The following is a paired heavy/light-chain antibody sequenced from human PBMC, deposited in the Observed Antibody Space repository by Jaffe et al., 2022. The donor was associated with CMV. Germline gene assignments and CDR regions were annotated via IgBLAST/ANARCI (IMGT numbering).Light chain of an antibody. Sequence: QSVLTQPPSVSAAPGQKVTISCSGSSSNIGNNYVSWYQQLPGTAPKLLIFENNKRPSGIPDRFSGSKSGTSASLGITGLQTGDEADYYCGTWDSSLSAGVVFGGGTKLTVL. V-gene: IGLV1-51*02. J-gene: IGLJ2*01. CDR1: SSNIGNNY. CDR3: GTWDSSLSAGVV. CDR2: ENN.
Heavy chain of an antibody. J-gene: IGHJ4*02. V-gene: IGHV3-53*01. Sequence: EVQVVESGGGLIQPGGSLRLSCAVSGFTVSSEYMTWVRQAPGKGLEWVSVIYSGGATYYADSVKGRFTISRDNSKNTLYLQMSSLRVEDTAVYYCARVQSSSWSDDYWGQGTLVTVSS. CDR3: ARVQSSSWSDDY. CDR2: IYSGGAT. D-gene: IGHD6-13*01. CDR1: GFTVSSEY.